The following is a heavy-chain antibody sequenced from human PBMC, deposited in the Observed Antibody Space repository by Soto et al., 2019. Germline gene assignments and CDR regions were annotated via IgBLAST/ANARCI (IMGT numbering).Heavy chain of an antibody. CDR3: AKGSFDFDY. J-gene: IGHJ4*02. D-gene: IGHD6-6*01. CDR1: GGSISSYY. Sequence: SETLSLTCTVSGGSISSYYWSWIRQPPGKGLEWIGYIYYSGSTNYNPSLKSRVTISVDTSKNQFSLKLSSVTAADTAVYYCAKGSFDFDYWGQGTLVTVSS. V-gene: IGHV4-59*08. CDR2: IYYSGST.